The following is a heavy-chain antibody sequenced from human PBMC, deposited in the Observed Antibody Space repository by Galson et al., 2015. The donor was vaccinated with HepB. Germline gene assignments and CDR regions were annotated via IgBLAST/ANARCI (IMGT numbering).Heavy chain of an antibody. J-gene: IGHJ6*02. D-gene: IGHD3-10*01. CDR2: INPSSVST. Sequence: SVKVSCKASGYTFTSYYIHWVRQAPGQGLVWMGIINPSSVSTNYAQKFQGRVTMTRDTSTSTVYMELCSLRSEDTAVYYCARGMVSGTYYYYGMDVWGQGTTVTVSS. CDR1: GYTFTSYY. CDR3: ARGMVSGTYYYYGMDV. V-gene: IGHV1-46*01.